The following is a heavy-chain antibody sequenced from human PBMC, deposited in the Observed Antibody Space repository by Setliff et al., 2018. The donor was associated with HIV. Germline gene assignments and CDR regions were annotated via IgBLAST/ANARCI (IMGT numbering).Heavy chain of an antibody. CDR2: IDHSGNI. CDR1: GESFNDYY. V-gene: IGHV4-34*01. J-gene: IGHJ4*02. Sequence: SETLSLTCAVYGESFNDYYWNWIRQPPGKGLEWIGEIDHSGNIKYHASLKSRVTISKDTSKNQISLKLRSVTAADTAVYYCARGLNYYGSGSYLPLGYWGQGTLVTVSS. D-gene: IGHD3-10*01. CDR3: ARGLNYYGSGSYLPLGY.